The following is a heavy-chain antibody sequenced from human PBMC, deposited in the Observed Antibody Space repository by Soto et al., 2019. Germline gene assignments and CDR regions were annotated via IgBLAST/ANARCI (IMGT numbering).Heavy chain of an antibody. Sequence: EVQLLESGGGLENPGGSLRLSCAASGFTISSYAMSWVRQAPGKGLEWVSGITGGSGSTNYADAVKGRSTISKDNTKNTLYLQMNSLRAEDTAVYYCARDPRMCTSTSCYRTQWFDPWGQGTLVTVSS. CDR3: ARDPRMCTSTSCYRTQWFDP. J-gene: IGHJ5*02. V-gene: IGHV3-23*01. D-gene: IGHD2-2*01. CDR1: GFTISSYA. CDR2: ITGGSGST.